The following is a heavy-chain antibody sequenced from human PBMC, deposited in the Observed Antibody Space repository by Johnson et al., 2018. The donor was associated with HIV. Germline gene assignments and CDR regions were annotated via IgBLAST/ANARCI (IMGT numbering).Heavy chain of an antibody. V-gene: IGHV3-38-3*01. Sequence: VQLVESGGGVVQPGGSLRLSCAASGFTFSSYDMHWVRQATGKGLEWVSSISGGSTYYADSRKGRFTISRDNSKNTLHLQMNSLKTEDTAVYYCTLVGLEGSDAFDIWGQGTMVTVSS. CDR3: TLVGLEGSDAFDI. D-gene: IGHD2-21*01. J-gene: IGHJ3*02. CDR2: ISGGST. CDR1: GFTFSSYD.